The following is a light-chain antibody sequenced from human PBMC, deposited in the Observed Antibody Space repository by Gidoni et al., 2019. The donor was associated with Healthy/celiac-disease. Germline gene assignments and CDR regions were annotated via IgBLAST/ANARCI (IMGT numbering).Light chain of an antibody. CDR2: KAS. J-gene: IGKJ2*01. CDR3: QQYNSYSPT. CDR1: QSISSW. V-gene: IGKV1-5*03. Sequence: DIQMTQSPSTLSASVGDRVTITCRDSQSISSWLAWYQQKPGKAPKLLIYKASSLESGVPSRFSGSGSGTEFTLTISSLQPDDFETYYCQQYNSYSPTFGQGTKLEIK.